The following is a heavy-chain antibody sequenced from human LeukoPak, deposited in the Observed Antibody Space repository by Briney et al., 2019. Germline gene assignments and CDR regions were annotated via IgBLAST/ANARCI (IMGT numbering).Heavy chain of an antibody. J-gene: IGHJ4*02. D-gene: IGHD6-13*01. CDR2: INPYSGDT. Sequence: ASVKVSCKASGYTFTGYHIHWVRQTPGQGLEWMGRINPYSGDTNFAQKFQGRVTMTRDTSITTAYMDLSSLTPDDTAVYFCARDQGSLTRSWYTGYWGQGTQVTVSS. CDR1: GYTFTGYH. V-gene: IGHV1-2*06. CDR3: ARDQGSLTRSWYTGY.